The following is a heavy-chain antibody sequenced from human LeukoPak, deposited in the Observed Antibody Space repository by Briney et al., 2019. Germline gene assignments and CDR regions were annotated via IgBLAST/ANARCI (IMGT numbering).Heavy chain of an antibody. CDR3: AKDPFYGSGTYADY. CDR2: ISGGSGRT. Sequence: GGSLRLSCAASGFSFSNFAMSWIRQPTGRELEWVSVISGGSGRTFYADSVKGRFTTSRDNSKNTLYLQMDSLRVEDTGVYYCAKDPFYGSGTYADYWGLGTLVSVSS. J-gene: IGHJ4*02. D-gene: IGHD3-10*01. CDR1: GFSFSNFA. V-gene: IGHV3-23*01.